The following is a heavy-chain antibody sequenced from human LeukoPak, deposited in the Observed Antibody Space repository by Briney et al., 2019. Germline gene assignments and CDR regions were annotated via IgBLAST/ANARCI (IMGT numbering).Heavy chain of an antibody. Sequence: ASVKVSCKASGYTFTSYAMNWVRQAPGQGLEWMGWINTNTGNPTYAQGFTGRFVFSLDTSVSTAYLQISSLKAEDTAVYYCARALVGVITMVRGVIGWFDPWGQGTLVIVSA. CDR3: ARALVGVITMVRGVIGWFDP. CDR1: GYTFTSYA. V-gene: IGHV7-4-1*02. CDR2: INTNTGNP. D-gene: IGHD3-10*01. J-gene: IGHJ5*02.